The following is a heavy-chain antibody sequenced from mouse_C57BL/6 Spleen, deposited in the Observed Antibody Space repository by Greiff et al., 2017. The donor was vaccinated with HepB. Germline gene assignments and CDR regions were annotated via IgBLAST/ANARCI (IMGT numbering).Heavy chain of an antibody. CDR2: ISSGGSYT. J-gene: IGHJ2*01. CDR1: GFTFSSYG. V-gene: IGHV5-6*01. Sequence: EVQLVESGGDLVKPGGSLKLSCAASGFTFSSYGMSWVRQTPDKRLEWVATISSGGSYTYYPDSVKGRFTISRDNAKNTLYLQMSSLKSEDTAMYYCASSLDSSGYYFDYWGQGTTLTVSS. D-gene: IGHD3-2*02. CDR3: ASSLDSSGYYFDY.